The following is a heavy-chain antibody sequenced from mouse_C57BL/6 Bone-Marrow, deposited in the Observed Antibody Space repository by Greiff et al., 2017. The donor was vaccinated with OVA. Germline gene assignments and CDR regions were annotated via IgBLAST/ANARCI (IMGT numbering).Heavy chain of an antibody. J-gene: IGHJ3*01. D-gene: IGHD1-1*01. CDR2: IDPEDGET. CDR3: ARAPLYYYGSSYSWFAY. Sequence: EVHLVESGAELVKPGASVKLSCTASGFNIKDYYMHWVKQRTEQGLEWIGRIDPEDGETKYAPKFQGKATITADTSSNTAYLQLSSLTSEDTAVYYCARAPLYYYGSSYSWFAYWGQGTLVTVSA. V-gene: IGHV14-2*01. CDR1: GFNIKDYY.